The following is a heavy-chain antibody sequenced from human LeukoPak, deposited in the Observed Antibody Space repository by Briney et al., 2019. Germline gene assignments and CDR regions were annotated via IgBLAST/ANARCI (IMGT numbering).Heavy chain of an antibody. D-gene: IGHD3-16*01. CDR1: GGSISSSSYY. J-gene: IGHJ1*01. CDR3: ARDGGAPVMSNSFQY. Sequence: SETLSLTCTVSGGSISSSSYYWGWVRQPPGKGLEWIGSLDYSGNTYSNPSLKSRLTISADTSKNQFSLKLTSVTAADTAVYYCARDGGAPVMSNSFQYWGQGTLVTVSS. CDR2: LDYSGNT. V-gene: IGHV4-39*07.